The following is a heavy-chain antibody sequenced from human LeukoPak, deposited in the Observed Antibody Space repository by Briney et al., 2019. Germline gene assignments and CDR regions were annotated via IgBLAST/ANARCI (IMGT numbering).Heavy chain of an antibody. CDR3: ARYSGSYYIDY. Sequence: GASVTVSCTASGYTFTGYYMHWMRQAPGQGLEWMGRINPNSGGTNYAQKFQGRVTMTRDTSISTAYMELSRLRSDDTAVYYCARYSGSYYIDYWGQGTLVTVSS. D-gene: IGHD1-26*01. V-gene: IGHV1-2*06. CDR1: GYTFTGYY. J-gene: IGHJ4*02. CDR2: INPNSGGT.